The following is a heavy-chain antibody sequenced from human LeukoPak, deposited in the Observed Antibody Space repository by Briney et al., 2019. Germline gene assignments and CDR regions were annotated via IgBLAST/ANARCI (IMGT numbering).Heavy chain of an antibody. CDR1: GYTFTSYY. J-gene: IGHJ4*02. V-gene: IGHV1-46*01. CDR3: ARDVTESITMIRDYRLSMGH. Sequence: ASVKVSCKASGYTFTSYYMHWVRQAPGQGLEWMGIINPSGGSTSYAQKFQGRVTMTRDTSTSTVYMELSSLRYEDTAVYYCARDVTESITMIRDYRLSMGHWGQGTLVTVSS. CDR2: INPSGGST. D-gene: IGHD3-22*01.